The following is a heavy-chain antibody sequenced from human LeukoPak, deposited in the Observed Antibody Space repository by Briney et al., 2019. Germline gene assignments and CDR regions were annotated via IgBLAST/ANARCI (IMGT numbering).Heavy chain of an antibody. Sequence: ASVKVSCKASGGTFSSYAISWVRQPPGQGLEWMGGIIPIFGTANYAQKFQGRVTITADKSTSTAYMELSSLSSEDTAVYYCARAGIGNKGLFAYWGQGTLVTVSS. J-gene: IGHJ4*02. CDR3: ARAGIGNKGLFAY. CDR2: IIPIFGTA. CDR1: GGTFSSYA. V-gene: IGHV1-69*06. D-gene: IGHD2-15*01.